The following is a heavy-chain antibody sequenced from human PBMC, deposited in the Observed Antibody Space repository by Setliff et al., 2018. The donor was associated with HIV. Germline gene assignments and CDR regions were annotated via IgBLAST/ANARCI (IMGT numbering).Heavy chain of an antibody. J-gene: IGHJ5*02. D-gene: IGHD6-13*01. CDR1: GGSISSSSYY. CDR3: AIKGAATGTGWFDP. V-gene: IGHV4-39*01. CDR2: IYYSGST. Sequence: ETLSLTCTVSGGSISSSSYYWGWIRQPPGKGLEWIGTIYYSGSTYYNPSLKSRVTISVDTSKNQFSLKLNSVTAADTAVYYCAIKGAATGTGWFDPWGQGTLVTSPQ.